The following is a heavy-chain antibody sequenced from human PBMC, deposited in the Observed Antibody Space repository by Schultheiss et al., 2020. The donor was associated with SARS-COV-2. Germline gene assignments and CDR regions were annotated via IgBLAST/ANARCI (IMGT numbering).Heavy chain of an antibody. CDR2: ISSNGGST. CDR3: ATNVVVTAQNYYYYYMDV. Sequence: GGSLRLSCSASGFTFSSYAMHWVRQAPGKGLEYVSAISSNGGSTYYADSVKGSFTISRDNAKNSLYLQMNSLRAEDTAVYYCATNVVVTAQNYYYYYMDVWGKGTTVTVSS. CDR1: GFTFSSYA. D-gene: IGHD2-21*02. J-gene: IGHJ6*03. V-gene: IGHV3-64*04.